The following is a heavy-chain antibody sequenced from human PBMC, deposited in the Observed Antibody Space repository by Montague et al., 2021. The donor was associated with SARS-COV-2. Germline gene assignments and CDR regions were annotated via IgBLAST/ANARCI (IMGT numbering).Heavy chain of an antibody. CDR3: ARGRQHINMVVVVVTGGEYYFDF. CDR2: INHRGST. Sequence: SETLSLTCAVYDGSFSDYSWTWIRQPPGEGLEWIGEINHRGSTNYNPSLKSRVTISVGTSKNQFSLKMTSVTAADTAVYYCARGRQHINMVVVVVTGGEYYFDFWGQGTLVAVSS. J-gene: IGHJ4*02. CDR1: DGSFSDYS. D-gene: IGHD3-22*01. V-gene: IGHV4-34*01.